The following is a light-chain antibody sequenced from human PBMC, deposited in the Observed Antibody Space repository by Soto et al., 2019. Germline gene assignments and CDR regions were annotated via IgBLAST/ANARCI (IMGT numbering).Light chain of an antibody. J-gene: IGKJ5*01. V-gene: IGKV3-15*01. CDR3: QQYGRSPQIT. CDR1: QSVSSH. Sequence: EIVVTQSPATLSVSPGERATLSCRTSQSVSSHVAWYQQKPGQAPRLLIHGASTRATAIPARFSGSGSGTEFTLTIISLQSEDFAVYYCQQYGRSPQITFGQGTRLEIK. CDR2: GAS.